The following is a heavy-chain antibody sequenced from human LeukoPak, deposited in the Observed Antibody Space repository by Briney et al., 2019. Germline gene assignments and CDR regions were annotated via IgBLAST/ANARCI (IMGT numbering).Heavy chain of an antibody. CDR3: AREGPSGRLGKRGWFDP. J-gene: IGHJ5*02. D-gene: IGHD1-1*01. CDR2: IYYSGST. Sequence: PSETLSLTCTVSGGSISRSSYYWGWIRQPPGKGLEWIGSIYYSGSTYYNPSLKSRVTISGDTSKNQFSLRLSSVTAADTAVYYCAREGPSGRLGKRGWFDPWGQGTLVTVSS. V-gene: IGHV4-39*02. CDR1: GGSISRSSYY.